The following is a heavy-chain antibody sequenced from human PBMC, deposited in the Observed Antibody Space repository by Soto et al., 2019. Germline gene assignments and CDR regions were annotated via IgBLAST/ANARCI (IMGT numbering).Heavy chain of an antibody. J-gene: IGHJ6*02. V-gene: IGHV3-9*01. Sequence: GGSLRLSCAASGFTFDDYAMHWVRQAPGKGLEWVSGISWNSGSIGYADSVKGRFTISRDNAKNSLYLQMNSLRAEDTAVYYCARDPVVGAKTRFSGMDVWGQGTTVTVSS. CDR1: GFTFDDYA. CDR3: ARDPVVGAKTRFSGMDV. D-gene: IGHD1-26*01. CDR2: ISWNSGSI.